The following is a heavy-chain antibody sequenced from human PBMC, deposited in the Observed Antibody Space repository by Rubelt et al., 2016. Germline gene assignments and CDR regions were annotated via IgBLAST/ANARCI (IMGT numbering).Heavy chain of an antibody. CDR1: GFTFSSYA. Sequence: EVQLLESGGGLVQPGGSLRLSCAAAGFTFSSYAMSWVRQGPGKGLEWVSLIYSDDRTTYADSVKGRFTISRDIAKNTVYLQMDSLRAEDTAVYYCARDRGYNCFDLWGQGTRVTVSS. CDR2: IYSDDRT. J-gene: IGHJ5*02. CDR3: ARDRGYNCFDL. D-gene: IGHD2-15*01. V-gene: IGHV3-23*03.